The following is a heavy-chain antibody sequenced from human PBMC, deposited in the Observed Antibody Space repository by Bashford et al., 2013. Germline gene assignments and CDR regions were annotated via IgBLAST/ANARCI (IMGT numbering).Heavy chain of an antibody. CDR3: AKMASCFPCYGMDV. CDR1: GYIFTNYW. J-gene: IGHJ6*02. D-gene: IGHD2-2*01. CDR2: IYPGDSDT. Sequence: GESLKISCKGSGYIFTNYWIAWVRQMPGRGLECMGIIYPGDSDTRYSPSFQGQVTISADNSKNTLYLQMNRLRAEDTAVYYCAKMASCFPCYGMDVWGQGTTVTVSS. V-gene: IGHV5-51*01.